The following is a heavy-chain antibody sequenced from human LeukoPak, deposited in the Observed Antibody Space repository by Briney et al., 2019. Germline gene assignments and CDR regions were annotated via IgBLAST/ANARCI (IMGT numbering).Heavy chain of an antibody. Sequence: GGSLRLSCAASGFTFSSYAMHWVRQAPGKGLEWVAVISSDGSNKYYADSVKGRFTISRDNSKNTLYLQMNSLRAEDTSVYYCAREDYGDVYFDYWGQGTLVTVSS. D-gene: IGHD4-17*01. CDR2: ISSDGSNK. J-gene: IGHJ4*02. V-gene: IGHV3-30-3*01. CDR1: GFTFSSYA. CDR3: AREDYGDVYFDY.